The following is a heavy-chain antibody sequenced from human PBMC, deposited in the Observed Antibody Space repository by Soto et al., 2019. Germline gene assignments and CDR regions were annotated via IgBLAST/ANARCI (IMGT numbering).Heavy chain of an antibody. CDR1: GFTFSGSA. D-gene: IGHD6-6*01. Sequence: EVQLVESGGGLVQPGGSLKLSCAASGFTFSGSAMHWVRQASGKGLEWVGRIRSKANSYATAYAASVKGRFTISRDNSKNTAYLQMNSLKTEETAVYYCTRGSSIAADYWGQGTLVTVSS. V-gene: IGHV3-73*02. CDR3: TRGSSIAADY. CDR2: IRSKANSYAT. J-gene: IGHJ4*02.